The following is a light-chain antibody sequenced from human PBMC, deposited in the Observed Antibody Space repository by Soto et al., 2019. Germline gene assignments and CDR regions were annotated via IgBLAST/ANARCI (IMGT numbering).Light chain of an antibody. CDR2: DAS. CDR1: QDISNY. Sequence: DIQMTQSPSSLSASVGDRVTITCQASQDISNYLNWYQQKPGKAPNLLIYDASTLQTGVPSRFSGGGSGTDFTLTISSLQPEDFATYYCLQSSRTPLTFGGGTNVDIK. CDR3: LQSSRTPLT. J-gene: IGKJ4*01. V-gene: IGKV1-39*01.